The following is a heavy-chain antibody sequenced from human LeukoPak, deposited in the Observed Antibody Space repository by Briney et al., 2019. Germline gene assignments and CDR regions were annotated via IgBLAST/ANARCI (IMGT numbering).Heavy chain of an antibody. V-gene: IGHV3-15*01. D-gene: IGHD4-17*01. Sequence: GGSLRLSCAASGLTFSNAWMSWVRQAPGKGREWVGRIKSKTDGETTDYAAPVKGRFTISRDDSKNTLYLQMNSLKTEDTAVYYCTTASKTYGDYYYYGMDVWGQGTTVTVSS. CDR3: TTASKTYGDYYYYGMDV. CDR1: GLTFSNAW. J-gene: IGHJ6*02. CDR2: IKSKTDGETT.